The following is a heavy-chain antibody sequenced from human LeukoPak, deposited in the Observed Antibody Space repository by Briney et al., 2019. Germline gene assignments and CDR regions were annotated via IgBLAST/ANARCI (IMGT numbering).Heavy chain of an antibody. CDR3: GRESGSYSGSYRFDS. Sequence: SQTLSLTCAISGDSVSSNSAAWHWIRQSPSRGLEWLGRTYYKSKWYNDYAVSLKSRITLNADTSENQFSLHLNSVTPEDTAVYYCGRESGSYSGSYRFDSWGQGTQVTVSS. D-gene: IGHD6-6*01. J-gene: IGHJ4*02. V-gene: IGHV6-1*01. CDR1: GDSVSSNSAA. CDR2: TYYKSKWYN.